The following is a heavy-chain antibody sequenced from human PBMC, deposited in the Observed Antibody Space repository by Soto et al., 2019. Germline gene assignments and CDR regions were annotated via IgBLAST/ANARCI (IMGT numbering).Heavy chain of an antibody. CDR1: GYSFSSYW. Sequence: DSLTISCKSSGYSFSSYWIALVRLMPGKGLEWMGSIYPDDSDTKYSPSFQGQVTISADKSISAAYLQWSSLKASDTAIYYCARNSLTGYYNYYYSMDVWGQGTTVTVSS. CDR2: IYPDDSDT. V-gene: IGHV5-51*01. CDR3: ARNSLTGYYNYYYSMDV. J-gene: IGHJ6*02. D-gene: IGHD3-9*01.